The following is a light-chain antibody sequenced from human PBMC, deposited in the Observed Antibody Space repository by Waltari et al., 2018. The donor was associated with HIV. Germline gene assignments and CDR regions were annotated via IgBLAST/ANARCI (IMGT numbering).Light chain of an antibody. CDR2: QDI. J-gene: IGLJ2*01. Sequence: SYELTQPPSVSVSPGQTASIICSGDKLGEKNVCWYQQKPGQSPLLIIYQDIKRPTGSPERFPGSNSGNTATLTISGTQAMDEADYYCQAWDSTSYVVFGGGTRLTV. CDR3: QAWDSTSYVV. V-gene: IGLV3-1*01. CDR1: KLGEKN.